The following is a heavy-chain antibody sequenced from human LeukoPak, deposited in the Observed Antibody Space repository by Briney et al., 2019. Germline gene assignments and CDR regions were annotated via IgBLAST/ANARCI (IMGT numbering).Heavy chain of an antibody. CDR2: ISSNGGST. CDR3: ARDLKMATDAGLDY. Sequence: GWSLRLSCAASGFTFSSYAMHWVLHAPGPGLEYVSAISSNGGSTYYANSVKGRFTISRDNAKNTLYLQMNSLRDEDTAVYYCARDLKMATDAGLDYWGQGTLVTVSS. CDR1: GFTFSSYA. D-gene: IGHD5-24*01. V-gene: IGHV3-64*01. J-gene: IGHJ4*02.